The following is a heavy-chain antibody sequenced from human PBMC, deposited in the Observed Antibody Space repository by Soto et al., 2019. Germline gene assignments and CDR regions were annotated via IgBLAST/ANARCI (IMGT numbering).Heavy chain of an antibody. Sequence: SQTLSLTCAISGDSVSSNSAAWNWIRQSPSRGLEWLGRTYYRSKWYNDYAVSVKSRITINPDTSKNQFSLRLNSVTPEDTAVYYCARENIAAAGRGLCYGMDVWGQGTTVTVSS. CDR1: GDSVSSNSAA. CDR3: ARENIAAAGRGLCYGMDV. J-gene: IGHJ6*02. V-gene: IGHV6-1*01. D-gene: IGHD6-13*01. CDR2: TYYRSKWYN.